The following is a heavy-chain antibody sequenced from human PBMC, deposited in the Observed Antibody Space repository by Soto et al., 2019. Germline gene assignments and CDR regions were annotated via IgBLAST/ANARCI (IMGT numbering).Heavy chain of an antibody. D-gene: IGHD3-22*01. V-gene: IGHV1-18*03. CDR1: GYTFITYG. CDR3: ARGPTDYYDNSANYFLDY. J-gene: IGHJ4*02. CDR2: ISTYNGNT. Sequence: QVQLVQSGAEVKKPGASVKVSCKASGYTFITYGVSWVRQAPGHGLDWLGWISTYNGNTRYAERLQGRVTMTTDTTTNTAYMELRNLRSDDMAVYYCARGPTDYYDNSANYFLDYWGQGALVTVSS.